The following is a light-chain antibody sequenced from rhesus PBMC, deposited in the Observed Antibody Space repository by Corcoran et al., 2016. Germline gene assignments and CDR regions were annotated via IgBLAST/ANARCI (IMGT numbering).Light chain of an antibody. CDR1: KGISSW. Sequence: DIQMTQSPSSLSASVGDTVTITCRASKGISSWLAWYQQKPGKAPKLLIYKASRLQSGVPSRSSGSGPGTDFTLTSSSLQSEDFATYYCQQYSSRPPITFGPGTKLDIK. J-gene: IGKJ3*01. V-gene: IGKV1-22*01. CDR2: KAS. CDR3: QQYSSRPPIT.